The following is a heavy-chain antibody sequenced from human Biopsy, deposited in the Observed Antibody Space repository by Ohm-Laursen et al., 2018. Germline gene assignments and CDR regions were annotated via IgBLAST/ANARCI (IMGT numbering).Heavy chain of an antibody. D-gene: IGHD4-23*01. CDR1: GFTFQNAW. CDR2: ISSGGTTI. Sequence: SLRLSCAASGFTFQNAWMSWVRQAPGKGLEWVSYISSGGTTIYYADSVKGRFTISRDNAKNSLYLQMNSLRADDTAVYYCARDTRWSPYHMDVWGQGTTVTVSS. CDR3: ARDTRWSPYHMDV. J-gene: IGHJ6*02. V-gene: IGHV3-11*01.